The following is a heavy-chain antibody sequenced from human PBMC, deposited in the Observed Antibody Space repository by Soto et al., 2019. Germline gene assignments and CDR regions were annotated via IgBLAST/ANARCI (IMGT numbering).Heavy chain of an antibody. CDR1: GGSITSGTYY. J-gene: IGHJ3*02. CDR2: IFYSGST. Sequence: QLQLQESGPGLVKPSETLSLTCTVSGGSITSGTYYWGWIRQPPGKGLEWIGSIFYSGSTYYNPSLKSRATISTDTSNNPFALKLTSVTAADTAVYYCARHANRNYYDAFDIWGQGTVVTVSS. D-gene: IGHD3-10*01. V-gene: IGHV4-39*01. CDR3: ARHANRNYYDAFDI.